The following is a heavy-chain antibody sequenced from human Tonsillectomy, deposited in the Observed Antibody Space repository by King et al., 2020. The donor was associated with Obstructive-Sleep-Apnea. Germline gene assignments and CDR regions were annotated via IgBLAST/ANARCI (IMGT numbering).Heavy chain of an antibody. CDR2: INNDGRTT. D-gene: IGHD6-19*01. V-gene: IGHV3-74*01. CDR3: AIPPHVTVADPFAP. Sequence: VQLVESGGGLVQPGGSLRLSCAASGFTFSSYWMHWVRQAPGKGLVWVSAINNDGRTTTYADSVNGRFSISRDNAKSTVYLQMNSLRAEDTAVYYCAIPPHVTVADPFAPWGQGTLVIVSS. J-gene: IGHJ5*02. CDR1: GFTFSSYW.